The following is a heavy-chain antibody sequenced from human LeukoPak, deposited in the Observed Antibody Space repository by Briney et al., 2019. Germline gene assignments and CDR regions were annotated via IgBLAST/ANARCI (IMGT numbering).Heavy chain of an antibody. J-gene: IGHJ4*02. CDR1: GFTFSGSA. CDR2: IRSKANSYAT. Sequence: GGSLRLSCAASGFTFSGSAMHWVRQASGKGLEWVGRIRSKANSYATACAASVKGRFTISRDDSKNTAYLQMNSLKTEDTAVYYCARFIAAPYYFDYWGRGTLVTVSS. D-gene: IGHD6-13*01. CDR3: ARFIAAPYYFDY. V-gene: IGHV3-73*01.